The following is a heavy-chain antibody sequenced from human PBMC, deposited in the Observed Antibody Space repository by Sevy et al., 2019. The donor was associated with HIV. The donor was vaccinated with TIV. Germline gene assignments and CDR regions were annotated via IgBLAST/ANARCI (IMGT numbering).Heavy chain of an antibody. V-gene: IGHV4-59*13. J-gene: IGHJ6*02. D-gene: IGHD6-6*01. CDR1: GGSISSYY. CDR3: ARGVRSSSLYYYGMDV. Sequence: SETLSLTCTVSGGSISSYYWSWIRQPPGKGLEWIGYIYYSGSTNYNPPLKSRVTISVDTSKNQFSLKLSSVTAADTAVYYCARGVRSSSLYYYGMDVWGQGTTVTVSS. CDR2: IYYSGST.